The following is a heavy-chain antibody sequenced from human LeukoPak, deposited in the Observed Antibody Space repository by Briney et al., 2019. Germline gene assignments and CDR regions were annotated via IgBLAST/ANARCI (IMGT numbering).Heavy chain of an antibody. D-gene: IGHD3-10*01. CDR3: ARVATTYYYGSGSYYYVYFDY. V-gene: IGHV4-34*01. CDR1: GGSFSSYY. Sequence: SETLSLTCAVYGGSFSSYYWSWIRQPPGKGLEWIGEINHSGSTNYNPSLKSRVTISVDTSKNQFSLKLSSVTAADTAVYYCARVATTYYYGSGSYYYVYFDYWGQGTLVTVSS. J-gene: IGHJ4*02. CDR2: INHSGST.